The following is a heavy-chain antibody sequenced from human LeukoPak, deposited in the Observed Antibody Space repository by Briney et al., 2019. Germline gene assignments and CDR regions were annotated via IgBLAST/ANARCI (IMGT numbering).Heavy chain of an antibody. CDR3: AGGGGSYYYYYGMDV. Sequence: SETLPLTCAVSGGSISSGGYYWSWIRQHPGKGLEWIGYIYYSGSTYYNPSLKSRVTISVDTSKNQSSLKLSSVTAADTVVYYCAGGGGSYYYYYGMDVWGQGTTVTVSS. CDR1: GGSISSGGYY. J-gene: IGHJ6*02. CDR2: IYYSGST. V-gene: IGHV4-31*11. D-gene: IGHD3-16*01.